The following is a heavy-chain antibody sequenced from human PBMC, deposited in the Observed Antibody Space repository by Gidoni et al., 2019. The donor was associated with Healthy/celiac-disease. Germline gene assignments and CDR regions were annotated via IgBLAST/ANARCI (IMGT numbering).Heavy chain of an antibody. J-gene: IGHJ4*02. V-gene: IGHV3-11*01. CDR3: ARVGDYYDSSGYFGY. CDR2: ISSSGSTI. D-gene: IGHD3-22*01. Sequence: QVPLVESWGGLVKPGGSLRLSCAASGFPFSDYYMSWIRQAPGKGLEWVSYISSSGSTIYYEDSGKGRFTISRDNAKNSLYLQMNSLRAEDKAVYYCARVGDYYDSSGYFGYWGQGTLVTVSS. CDR1: GFPFSDYY.